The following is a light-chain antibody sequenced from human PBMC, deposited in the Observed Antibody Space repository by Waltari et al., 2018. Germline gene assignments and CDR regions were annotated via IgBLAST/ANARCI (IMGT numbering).Light chain of an antibody. CDR2: EVS. CDR1: GSDLRAYAF. J-gene: IGLJ2*01. CDR3: SSFAGRWI. V-gene: IGLV2-8*01. Sequence: QSALTQPPSASASPGQSVTISCTGSGSDLRAYAFVSWYQQHPGKPPKVILYEVSKRSSAVPDRFSGSKSGNTASLTVSGLQAEDEADYYCSSFAGRWIFGGGTKLTVL.